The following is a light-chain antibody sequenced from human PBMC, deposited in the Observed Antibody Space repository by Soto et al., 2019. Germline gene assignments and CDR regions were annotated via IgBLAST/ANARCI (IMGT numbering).Light chain of an antibody. V-gene: IGKV3-11*01. CDR2: ATS. J-gene: IGKJ3*01. CDR3: QQRTNWLFT. CDR1: QSVGSY. Sequence: EIVLTRSPATLSLSPGERATLSCRASQSVGSYLAWYQQKPGQAPRLLIYATSNRATGIPGRFSGSGSGTDFTLTISSLEPEDFAVYYCQQRTNWLFTFGPGTKVDIK.